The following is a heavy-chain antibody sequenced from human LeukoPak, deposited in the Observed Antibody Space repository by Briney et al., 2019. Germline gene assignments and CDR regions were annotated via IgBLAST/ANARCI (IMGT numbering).Heavy chain of an antibody. J-gene: IGHJ6*03. CDR1: GGSISSYY. CDR3: ARVQQQLVPTPNYYYYYMDV. Sequence: SETLSLTCTVSGGSISSYYWSWIRQPAGKGLEWIGRIYTSGSTNYNPSLKSRVTMSVDTSKNQFSLKLSSVTAADTAVYYCARVQQQLVPTPNYYYYYMDVWGKGTTVTISS. V-gene: IGHV4-4*07. CDR2: IYTSGST. D-gene: IGHD6-13*01.